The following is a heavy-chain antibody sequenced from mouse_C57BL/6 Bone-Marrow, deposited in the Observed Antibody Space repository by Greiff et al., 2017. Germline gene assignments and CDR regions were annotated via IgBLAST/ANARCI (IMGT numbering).Heavy chain of an antibody. CDR1: GYTFTSYW. J-gene: IGHJ4*01. CDR3: ARLITTVVGTRAMDY. V-gene: IGHV1-59*01. CDR2: IDPSDSYT. D-gene: IGHD1-1*01. Sequence: QVQLQQPGAELVRPGTSVKLSCKASGYTFTSYWMHWVKQRPGQGLEWIGVIDPSDSYTNYNQKFKGKATLTVDTSSSTAYMQLSSLTSEDSAVYYCARLITTVVGTRAMDYWGQGASVTVSS.